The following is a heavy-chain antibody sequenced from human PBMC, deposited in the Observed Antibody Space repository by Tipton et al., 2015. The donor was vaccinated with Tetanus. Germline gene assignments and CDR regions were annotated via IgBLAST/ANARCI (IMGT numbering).Heavy chain of an antibody. J-gene: IGHJ6*02. CDR3: ARDQHDGMDV. Sequence: SLRLSCAASGFTFSSYSMNWVRQAPGKGLEWVSSISSSSRYIYYADSVKGRFTTSRDNAKNSLYLQMNSLRAEDTAVYYCARDQHDGMDVWGQGTTVTVSS. CDR1: GFTFSSYS. D-gene: IGHD2-21*01. V-gene: IGHV3-21*01. CDR2: ISSSSRYI.